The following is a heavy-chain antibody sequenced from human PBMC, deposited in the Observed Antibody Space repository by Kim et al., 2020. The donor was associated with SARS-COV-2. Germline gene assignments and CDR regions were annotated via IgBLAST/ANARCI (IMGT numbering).Heavy chain of an antibody. D-gene: IGHD2-15*01. V-gene: IGHV4-34*01. CDR3: ARGGIAATRAIDY. CDR1: GGSFSGYY. CDR2: INHSGST. Sequence: SETLSLTCAVYGGSFSGYYWSWIRQPPGKGLEWIGEINHSGSTNYNPSLKSRVTISVDTSKNQFSLKLSSVTAADTAVYYCARGGIAATRAIDYWGQGTLVTVSS. J-gene: IGHJ4*02.